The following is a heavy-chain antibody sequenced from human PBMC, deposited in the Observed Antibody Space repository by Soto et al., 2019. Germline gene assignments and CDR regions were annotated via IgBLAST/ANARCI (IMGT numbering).Heavy chain of an antibody. D-gene: IGHD3-3*01. V-gene: IGHV4-39*01. CDR2: MYYSGST. Sequence: QVQLRESGPGLVKPSETLSLSCAVSGDSISSSSSHYWGWIRQPPGKGLEWIANMYYSGSTYYNPALKSRVTISLETAENQVSLKLASVTAADTAVYYCARIKIVGVLTDYMDVWGEGTTVTVSS. CDR1: GDSISSSSSHY. J-gene: IGHJ6*03. CDR3: ARIKIVGVLTDYMDV.